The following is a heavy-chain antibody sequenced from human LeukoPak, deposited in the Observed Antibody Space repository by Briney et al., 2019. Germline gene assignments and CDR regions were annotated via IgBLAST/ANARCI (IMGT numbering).Heavy chain of an antibody. D-gene: IGHD3-22*01. CDR1: GGSISSGGYS. V-gene: IGHV4-30-2*01. Sequence: SPSQTLSLTCAVSGGSISSGGYSWSWIRQPPGKGLEWIGYIYHSGSTYYNPSLKSRVTISVDRSKNQFSLKLSSVTAADTAVYYRARGGSGYYFVDAFDIWGQGTMVTVSS. CDR2: IYHSGST. J-gene: IGHJ3*02. CDR3: ARGGSGYYFVDAFDI.